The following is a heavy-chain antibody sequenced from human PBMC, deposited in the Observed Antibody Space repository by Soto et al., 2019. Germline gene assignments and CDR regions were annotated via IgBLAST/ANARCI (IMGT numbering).Heavy chain of an antibody. CDR2: IIPIFGTA. D-gene: IGHD3-9*01. CDR3: AREIYDILTGYYGYYGMDV. J-gene: IGHJ6*02. Sequence: ASVKVSCKASGGTFSSYAISWVRQAPGQGLEWMGGIIPIFGTANYAQKFQGRVTITADESTSTAYMELSSLRSEDTAVYYCAREIYDILTGYYGYYGMDVWGQGTTVTVSS. V-gene: IGHV1-69*13. CDR1: GGTFSSYA.